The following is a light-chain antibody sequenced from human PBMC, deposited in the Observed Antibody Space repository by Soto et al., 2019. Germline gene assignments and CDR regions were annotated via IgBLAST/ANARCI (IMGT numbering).Light chain of an antibody. V-gene: IGKV3-20*01. J-gene: IGKJ1*01. Sequence: EVVLTQSPVTLSLSPGERATLSCRASESVSSSYLAWYQQKPGQAPRLLIYGASSRATGLQDRFSGSGSGTDFTRTISRLEPEDFAVYYCQQYGSSPTFGQGTKVDIK. CDR3: QQYGSSPT. CDR2: GAS. CDR1: ESVSSSY.